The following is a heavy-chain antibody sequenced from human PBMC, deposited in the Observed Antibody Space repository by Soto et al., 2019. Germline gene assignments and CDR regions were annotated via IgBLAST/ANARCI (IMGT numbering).Heavy chain of an antibody. V-gene: IGHV3-30*18. CDR1: GFTFSSYG. D-gene: IGHD3-10*01. J-gene: IGHJ5*02. CDR2: ISHDGSNK. CDR3: AKGDMVRGVNWFDL. Sequence: QVQLVESGGGVVQPGRSLRLSCAASGFTFSSYGMHWVRQAPGKGLEWVAVISHDGSNKYSSDSVKGRFTISRDNSKNTLYLQMNSLRAEDTAVYYCAKGDMVRGVNWFDLWGQGTVVTVSS.